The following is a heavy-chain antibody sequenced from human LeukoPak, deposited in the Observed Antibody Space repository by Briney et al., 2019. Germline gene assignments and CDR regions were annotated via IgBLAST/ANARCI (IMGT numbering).Heavy chain of an antibody. CDR1: GYTFISYG. J-gene: IGHJ5*02. Sequence: ASVKVSCEAFGYTFISYGVTWVRQAPGQGLEWMGWISGYNGYTNYAQNLQDRVTMTTDTSTNTAYMELRSLRSDDTAVYYCARLGYCTNGVCYRKHNRLDPWGQGTLVTVSP. CDR2: ISGYNGYT. V-gene: IGHV1-18*01. CDR3: ARLGYCTNGVCYRKHNRLDP. D-gene: IGHD2-8*01.